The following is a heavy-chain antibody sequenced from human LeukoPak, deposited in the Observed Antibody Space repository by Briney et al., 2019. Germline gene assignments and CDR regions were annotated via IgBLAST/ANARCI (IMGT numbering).Heavy chain of an antibody. Sequence: PSETLSLTCTVSGGSINFYYWSWIRQPPGKGLEWIGYIYHNGNTNYNPSLKSRITMSVDPSKNQFSLKLNSVTAADTAVYYCARGPSNWFDPWGQGTLVTVSS. V-gene: IGHV4-59*12. CDR3: ARGPSNWFDP. J-gene: IGHJ5*02. CDR1: GGSINFYY. CDR2: IYHNGNT.